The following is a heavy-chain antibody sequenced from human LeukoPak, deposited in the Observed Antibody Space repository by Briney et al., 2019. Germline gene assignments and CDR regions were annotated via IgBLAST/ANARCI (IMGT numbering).Heavy chain of an antibody. Sequence: SETLSLTCAVYGGSFSDYYWSWIRQPPGKGLEWIGYIYYSGSANYNPSLKSRVTISVDTSKNQFSLKLSSVTAADTAVYYCARGWASSSSSFDYWGQGTLVTVSS. CDR1: GGSFSDYY. CDR3: ARGWASSSSSFDY. D-gene: IGHD6-6*01. V-gene: IGHV4-59*01. CDR2: IYYSGSA. J-gene: IGHJ4*02.